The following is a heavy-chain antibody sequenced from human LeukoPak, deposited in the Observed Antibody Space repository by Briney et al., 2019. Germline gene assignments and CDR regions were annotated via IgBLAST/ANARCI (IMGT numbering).Heavy chain of an antibody. CDR3: ARALSQQLIRYSQD. CDR2: ISVGSDVI. D-gene: IGHD1-1*01. CDR1: GFTSSNSA. J-gene: IGHJ1*01. Sequence: GGSLRLSCAASGFTSSNSAMSWVRQAPGKGLEWVSAISVGSDVIYYADSVKGRFTISRDNSKNTLYLQMNSLRANDTAVYYCARALSQQLIRYSQDWGQGTLVTVSS. V-gene: IGHV3-23*01.